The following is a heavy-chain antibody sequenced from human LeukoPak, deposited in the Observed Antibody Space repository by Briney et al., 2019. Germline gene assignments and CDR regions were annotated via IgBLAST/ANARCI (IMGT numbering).Heavy chain of an antibody. J-gene: IGHJ4*02. D-gene: IGHD3-10*01. CDR1: GFAFSTYW. Sequence: GGSLRLSCAASGFAFSTYWMHWVRQAPGKGLVWVSRINSDGSSTSYADSLKGRFTISRDNAKNSLYLQMNSLRAEDTAVYYCARAYYYGSGSYQFFFIWGQGTLVTVSS. V-gene: IGHV3-74*01. CDR3: ARAYYYGSGSYQFFFI. CDR2: INSDGSST.